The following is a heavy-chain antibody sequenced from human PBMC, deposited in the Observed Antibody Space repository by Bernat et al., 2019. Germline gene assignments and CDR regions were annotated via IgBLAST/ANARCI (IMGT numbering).Heavy chain of an antibody. CDR3: AKDGSRGIQLGEFGTLGTDV. D-gene: IGHD3-16*01. V-gene: IGHV3-30*02. CDR1: GFTFRNYG. J-gene: IGHJ6*02. CDR2: TRYDGDNK. Sequence: QVMLVESGGGVVQPGGSLRLSCAASGFTFRNYGMHWVRQTPAKGLEWVAFTRYDGDNKYYLDSVRGRFTISRDNPKNTLYLQMNSLRPEDTAVYYCAKDGSRGIQLGEFGTLGTDVWGQGTTVTVSS.